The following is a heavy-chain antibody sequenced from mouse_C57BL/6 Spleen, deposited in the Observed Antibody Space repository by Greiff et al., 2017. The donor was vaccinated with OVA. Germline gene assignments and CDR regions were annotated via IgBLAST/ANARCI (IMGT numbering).Heavy chain of an antibody. Sequence: HLHHSGSELVRPGSSVKLSCKSSGYTFTSYWMHWVKQRPIQGLEWIGNIDPSDSETHYNQKFKDKATLTVDKSSSTAYMQLSSLTSEDSAVYYCARSGYYGSRPYYFDYWGQGTTLTVSS. J-gene: IGHJ2*01. CDR2: IDPSDSET. D-gene: IGHD1-1*01. CDR1: GYTFTSYW. CDR3: ARSGYYGSRPYYFDY. V-gene: IGHV1-52*01.